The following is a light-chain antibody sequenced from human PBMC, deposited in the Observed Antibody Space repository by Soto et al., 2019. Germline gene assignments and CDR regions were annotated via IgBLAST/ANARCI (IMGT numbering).Light chain of an antibody. CDR2: AAS. CDR1: QSISSY. J-gene: IGKJ1*01. V-gene: IGKV1-39*01. Sequence: IQITQNNTTLSGSVGDRVPITCRASQSISSYLNWYQQKPGKAPKLLIYAASSLQSGVPSRFSGSGSGTDFTLTISSLQPEDFATYYCQQSYSTPRTFGQGTKVDIK. CDR3: QQSYSTPRT.